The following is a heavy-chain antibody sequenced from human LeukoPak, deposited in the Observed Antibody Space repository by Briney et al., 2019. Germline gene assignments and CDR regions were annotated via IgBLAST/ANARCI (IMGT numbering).Heavy chain of an antibody. CDR2: IAGGGNGA. J-gene: IGHJ4*02. D-gene: IGHD2-2*01. CDR3: AKLGCTGTICYANY. Sequence: GGSLRLSCAASGFTFSSYSMNWVRQAPGKGLEWVSVIAGGGNGADYADSVKGRFTISRDNSKNTLYLQMYSLRAEDTALYYCAKLGCTGTICYANYWGQGTLVTVSS. CDR1: GFTFSSYS. V-gene: IGHV3-23*01.